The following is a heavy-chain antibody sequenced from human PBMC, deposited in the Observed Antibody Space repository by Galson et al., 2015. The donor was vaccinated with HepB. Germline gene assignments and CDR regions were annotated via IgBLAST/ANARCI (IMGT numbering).Heavy chain of an antibody. CDR2: ISGSGGST. Sequence: SLRLSCAASGFTFSSYAMSWVRQAPGKGLEWVSAISGSGGSTYYADSVKGRFTISRDNSKNTLYLQMNSLRAEDTAVYYCAKDQTPPDAVGATTYFYYYGMDVWGQGTTVSVSS. CDR3: AKDQTPPDAVGATTYFYYYGMDV. CDR1: GFTFSSYA. D-gene: IGHD1-26*01. J-gene: IGHJ6*02. V-gene: IGHV3-23*01.